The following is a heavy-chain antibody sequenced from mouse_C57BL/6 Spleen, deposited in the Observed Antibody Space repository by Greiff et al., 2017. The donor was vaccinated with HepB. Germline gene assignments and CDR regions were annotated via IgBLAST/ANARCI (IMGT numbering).Heavy chain of an antibody. D-gene: IGHD1-1*01. Sequence: QVQLKQSGPELVKPGASVKISCKASGYAFSSSWMNWVKQRPGKGLEWIGRIYPGDGDTNYNGKFKGKATLTADKSSSTAYMQLSSLTSEDSAVYFCAPLITTVVDYYFDYWGQGTTLTVSS. CDR3: APLITTVVDYYFDY. J-gene: IGHJ2*01. CDR1: GYAFSSSW. CDR2: IYPGDGDT. V-gene: IGHV1-82*01.